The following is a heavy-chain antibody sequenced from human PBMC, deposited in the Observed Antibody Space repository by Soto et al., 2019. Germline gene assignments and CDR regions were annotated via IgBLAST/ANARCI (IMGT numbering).Heavy chain of an antibody. V-gene: IGHV3-21*01. J-gene: IGHJ6*02. CDR3: AREVIEVTNGMDV. Sequence: EVILVESGGGLVKPGGSLRLSCANSGFVFSSYSMNWVRQAPGKGLEWVSSISASGIYTFHPDSVKARFTISRDNANNLLYLQMSSLRADDTAVYYCAREVIEVTNGMDVWGQGTTVTVSS. CDR2: ISASGIYT. CDR1: GFVFSSYS. D-gene: IGHD2-21*01.